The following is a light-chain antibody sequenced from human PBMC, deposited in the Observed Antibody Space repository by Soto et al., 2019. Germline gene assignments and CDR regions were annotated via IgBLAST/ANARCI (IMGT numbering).Light chain of an antibody. J-gene: IGKJ1*01. Sequence: DIQMTQSPSTLSASVGDRVTITCRASQNINEWLAWYQQKPGKAPKFLIYDASILESGVPSRFSGSGSGTEFTLTISSLQPDDFATYDCQRYNSYSRTFGQGTKVEIK. CDR1: QNINEW. CDR2: DAS. V-gene: IGKV1-5*01. CDR3: QRYNSYSRT.